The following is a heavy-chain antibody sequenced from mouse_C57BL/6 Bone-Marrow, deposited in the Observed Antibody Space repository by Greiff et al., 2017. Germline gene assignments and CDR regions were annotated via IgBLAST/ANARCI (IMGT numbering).Heavy chain of an antibody. V-gene: IGHV1-69*01. J-gene: IGHJ2*01. CDR3: ARGQGVAQATGDYFDY. D-gene: IGHD3-2*02. CDR1: GYTFTSYW. Sequence: VQLQQPGAELVMPGASVKLSCKASGYTFTSYWMHWVKQRPGQGLEWIGEIDPSDSYTNYNQKFKGKSTLTVDKSSSTAYMQLSSLTSEDSAVXYCARGQGVAQATGDYFDYWGQGTTLTVSS. CDR2: IDPSDSYT.